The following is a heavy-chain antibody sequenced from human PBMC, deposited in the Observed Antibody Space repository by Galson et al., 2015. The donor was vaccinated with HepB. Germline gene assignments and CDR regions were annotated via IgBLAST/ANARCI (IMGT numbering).Heavy chain of an antibody. CDR2: ISRSSSYI. Sequence: SLRLSCAASGFTFSSYSMNWVRQAPGKGLEWVSSISRSSSYIYCADSVKGRFTISRDNAKNSLYLQMNSLRAEDTAVYYCARDRGYYGSGSYYNGNWYFDVWGRGTLVTVSS. J-gene: IGHJ2*01. CDR1: GFTFSSYS. V-gene: IGHV3-21*01. D-gene: IGHD3-10*01. CDR3: ARDRGYYGSGSYYNGNWYFDV.